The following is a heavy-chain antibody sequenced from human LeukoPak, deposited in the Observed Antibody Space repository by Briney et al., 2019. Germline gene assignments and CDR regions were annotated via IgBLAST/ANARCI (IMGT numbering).Heavy chain of an antibody. CDR2: INLSSDDT. Sequence: GASVKVSCKASGYTFTGYYIHWVRQAPGQGLEGMGRINLSSDDTNYAQRFQGRVTMTRDTSISTAYMELSRLRSDDTAVYYCARSPNYSDSSGYYYVSDSWGQGTLVTVSS. V-gene: IGHV1-2*06. CDR1: GYTFTGYY. CDR3: ARSPNYSDSSGYYYVSDS. D-gene: IGHD3-22*01. J-gene: IGHJ4*02.